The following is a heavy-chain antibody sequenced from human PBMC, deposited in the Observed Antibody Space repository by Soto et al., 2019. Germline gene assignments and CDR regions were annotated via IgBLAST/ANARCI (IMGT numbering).Heavy chain of an antibody. J-gene: IGHJ4*01. D-gene: IGHD3-16*01. CDR1: GGSMSSHY. Sequence: QVQLQESGPGLVKPSETLSLTCTVSGGSMSSHYWTWLRQPPGKGLEWIGYISYSGSTYYNPSLKSRVTISADTSRNQFSLKLSSVIAADTAVYYCARADPDASVGYWGHGTLVTVSS. CDR2: ISYSGST. V-gene: IGHV4-59*11. CDR3: ARADPDASVGY.